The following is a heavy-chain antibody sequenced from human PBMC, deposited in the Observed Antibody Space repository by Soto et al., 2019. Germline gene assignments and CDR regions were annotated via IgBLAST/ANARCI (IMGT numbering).Heavy chain of an antibody. CDR1: GYMFRSYG. D-gene: IGHD3-10*01. CDR3: ARDGGYGAGSYFDY. Sequence: QVQLVQSGAEVKRPGASVKVSCKASGYMFRSYGISWVRQAPGQGLDWMGWISAFNGNTNYPQNLQGRVTMTTDTSTSTAYMELRTLRSDDSAMYYCARDGGYGAGSYFDYWGQGNLVTVSS. V-gene: IGHV1-18*01. CDR2: ISAFNGNT. J-gene: IGHJ4*02.